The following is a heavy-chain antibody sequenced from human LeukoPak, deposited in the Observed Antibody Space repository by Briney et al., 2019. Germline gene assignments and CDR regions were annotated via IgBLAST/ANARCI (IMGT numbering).Heavy chain of an antibody. CDR3: ARADPFWSGYFQPSYYGMDV. J-gene: IGHJ6*02. CDR1: GFSFSDYW. D-gene: IGHD3-3*01. CDR2: INSDGSST. Sequence: PGGSLRLSCTASGFSFSDYWMHWVRQAPGKGLVWVSRINSDGSSTDYADSVKGRFTVSRDSAKNTLYLQMNSLRAEDTAVYYCARADPFWSGYFQPSYYGMDVWGQGTTVTVSS. V-gene: IGHV3-74*01.